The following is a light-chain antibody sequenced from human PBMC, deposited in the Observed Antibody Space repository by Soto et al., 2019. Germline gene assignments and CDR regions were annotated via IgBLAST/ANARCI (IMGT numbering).Light chain of an antibody. CDR1: TGNVGGYNY. V-gene: IGLV2-8*01. CDR2: EVS. Sequence: QSALTQPPSASGSPGQSVTIPCTGTTGNVGGYNYVSWYQQHPGKAPKLMIYEVSKRPSGVPDRFSGSKSGNTASLTVSGLQAEDEADYYCSSYAGSNAVVFGGGTKLTVL. CDR3: SSYAGSNAVV. J-gene: IGLJ2*01.